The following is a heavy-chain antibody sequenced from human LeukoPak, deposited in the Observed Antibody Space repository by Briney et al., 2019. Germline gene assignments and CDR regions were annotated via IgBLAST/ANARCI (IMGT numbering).Heavy chain of an antibody. V-gene: IGHV1-46*01. J-gene: IGHJ4*02. CDR1: GYIFTSYY. CDR3: ARHKEVGDYYYFDY. CDR2: INPSGGST. D-gene: IGHD2/OR15-2a*01. Sequence: GASVKVSCTASGYIFTSYYMHWVRQAPGQGLELMGIINPSGGSTSYTQKFQGRVTMPRDTSTTTVYMEVSSLRSEDTGVYYCARHKEVGDYYYFDYWGQGTLVTVSS.